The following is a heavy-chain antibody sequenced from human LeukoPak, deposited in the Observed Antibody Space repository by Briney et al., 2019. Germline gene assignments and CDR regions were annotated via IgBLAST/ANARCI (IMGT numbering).Heavy chain of an antibody. CDR1: GYTFTGYY. CDR3: ARELDPCSGGSCYSGVYFDY. Sequence: GASVKVSCKASGYTFTGYYMHWVRQAPGQGREWMGRIIPILGIANYAQKFQGRVTITADKSTSTAYIELSSLRSEDTAVYYCARELDPCSGGSCYSGVYFDYWGQGTLVTVSS. CDR2: IIPILGIA. V-gene: IGHV1-69*04. D-gene: IGHD2-15*01. J-gene: IGHJ4*02.